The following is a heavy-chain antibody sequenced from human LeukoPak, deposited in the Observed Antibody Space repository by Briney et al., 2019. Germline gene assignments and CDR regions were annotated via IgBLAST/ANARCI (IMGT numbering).Heavy chain of an antibody. CDR2: ISSNGGST. D-gene: IGHD3-10*01. Sequence: GGSLRLSCAASGFTFSSYAMHWVRQAPGTGLEYVSAISSNGGSTYYANSVKDRFTISRDNSKNTLYLQMGSLRAEDMAVYYCASNGRNSGSYYNKPYFDYWGQGTLVTVSS. CDR1: GFTFSSYA. CDR3: ASNGRNSGSYYNKPYFDY. J-gene: IGHJ4*02. V-gene: IGHV3-64*01.